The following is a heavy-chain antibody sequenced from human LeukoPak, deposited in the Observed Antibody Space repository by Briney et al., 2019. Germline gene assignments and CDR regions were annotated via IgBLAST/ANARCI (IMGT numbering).Heavy chain of an antibody. V-gene: IGHV1-8*03. Sequence: GASVKVSCKASGYTFTSYDINWVRQATGQGLEWMGWMNPNSGNTDYAQKFQGRVTITRNTSISTAYMELSSLRSEDTAVYYCASSPEQQLAAFDIWGQGTMVTVSS. CDR2: MNPNSGNT. J-gene: IGHJ3*02. CDR3: ASSPEQQLAAFDI. CDR1: GYTFTSYD. D-gene: IGHD6-13*01.